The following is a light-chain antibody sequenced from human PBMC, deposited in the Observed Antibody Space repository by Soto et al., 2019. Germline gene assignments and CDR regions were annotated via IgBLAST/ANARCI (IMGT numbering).Light chain of an antibody. CDR3: SSFKCTNYFV. CDR1: YSDIGAYNY. J-gene: IGLJ1*01. V-gene: IGLV2-8*01. Sequence: QSALTQPPSASGSPGQSVTISCTGTYSDIGAYNYVSWYRLRPGEAPKLIIDEVTKRPSGVPDRLFASKSGNTASLTVSGLQADDEVEYYCSSFKCTNYFVSGSGTKVTAL. CDR2: EVT.